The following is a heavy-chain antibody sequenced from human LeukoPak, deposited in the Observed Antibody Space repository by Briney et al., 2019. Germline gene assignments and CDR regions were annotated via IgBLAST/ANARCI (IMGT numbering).Heavy chain of an antibody. D-gene: IGHD3-22*01. Sequence: ASVKVSCKASGYTFTSYGISWVRQAPGQGLEWMGWISAYNGNTNYAQKLQDRVTMTTDTSTSTAYMELRSLRSDDTAVYYCARDRVPNYYDSSGYPLDYWGQGTLVTVSS. CDR3: ARDRVPNYYDSSGYPLDY. V-gene: IGHV1-18*01. J-gene: IGHJ4*02. CDR1: GYTFTSYG. CDR2: ISAYNGNT.